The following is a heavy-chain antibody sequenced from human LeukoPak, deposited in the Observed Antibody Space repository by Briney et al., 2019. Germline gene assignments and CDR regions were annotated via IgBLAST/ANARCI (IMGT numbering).Heavy chain of an antibody. Sequence: GGSLRLSCAASEFTFSTYSMNWVRRAPGKGLEWVSYIDSSGTRKVYADSVQGRFIISRDNAKNSLYLQMNSLRDEDTAVYYCARYSDQSFDYWGQGTLVTVSS. D-gene: IGHD4-17*01. J-gene: IGHJ4*02. CDR3: ARYSDQSFDY. CDR2: IDSSGTRK. V-gene: IGHV3-48*02. CDR1: EFTFSTYS.